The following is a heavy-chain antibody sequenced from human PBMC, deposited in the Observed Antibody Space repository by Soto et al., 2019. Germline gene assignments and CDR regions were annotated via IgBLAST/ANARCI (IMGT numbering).Heavy chain of an antibody. Sequence: GESLKISCAASGFTFSSYAMSWVRQAPGKGLEWVSAISGSGGSTYYADSVKGRLTISRDNSKNTLYLQMNSLRAEDTAVYYCAKDTAMLTHAFDIWGQGAMVTVSS. J-gene: IGHJ3*02. CDR2: ISGSGGST. D-gene: IGHD5-18*01. CDR3: AKDTAMLTHAFDI. V-gene: IGHV3-23*01. CDR1: GFTFSSYA.